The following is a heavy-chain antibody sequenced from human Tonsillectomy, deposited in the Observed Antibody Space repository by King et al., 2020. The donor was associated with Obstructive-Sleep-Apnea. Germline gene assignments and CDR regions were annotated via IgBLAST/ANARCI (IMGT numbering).Heavy chain of an antibody. CDR1: GGSISNYY. CDR3: ARHRGGEDSGGYGDYFDY. J-gene: IGHJ4*02. V-gene: IGHV4-59*08. Sequence: QLQESGPGLVKPSETLSLTCTVSGGSISNYYWSWIRQPPGKGLEWIGYMYYSGNTNYNPSLKSRVTISADTSKIQFSLRLSSVTAAETAIYYCARHRGGEDSGGYGDYFDYWGQGTLVTVSS. CDR2: MYYSGNT. D-gene: IGHD5-12*01.